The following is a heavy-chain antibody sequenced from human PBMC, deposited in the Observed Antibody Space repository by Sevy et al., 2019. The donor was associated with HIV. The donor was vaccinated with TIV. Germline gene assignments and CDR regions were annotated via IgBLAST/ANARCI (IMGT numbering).Heavy chain of an antibody. V-gene: IGHV3-11*01. CDR3: AGEFWSNDDGMDV. Sequence: GGSLRLSCAASGFTFSDYYMSWIRQAPGKGLEWVSYISSSGSTIYYAHSVKGRFTISMDNAKNSLYLQMNSLRAEDTAMYYCAGEFWSNDDGMDVWGQGTMVTVSS. CDR2: ISSSGSTI. J-gene: IGHJ6*02. CDR1: GFTFSDYY. D-gene: IGHD3-3*01.